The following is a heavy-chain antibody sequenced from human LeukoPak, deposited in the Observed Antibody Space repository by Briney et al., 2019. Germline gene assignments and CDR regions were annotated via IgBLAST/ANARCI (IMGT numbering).Heavy chain of an antibody. CDR3: ARAVGPRGGNWFDP. CDR2: SNPNGCRT. CDR1: GYTFTSYY. Sequence: ASVNVSCKASGYTFTSYYIHWVRQPPSQGLDGMGISNPNGCRTSYAQQFQGRVTITRDTSTSNVYMDLSSLRTEDHAVYYCARAVGPRGGNWFDPWGQGTLVTVSS. V-gene: IGHV1-46*01. D-gene: IGHD1-26*01. J-gene: IGHJ5*02.